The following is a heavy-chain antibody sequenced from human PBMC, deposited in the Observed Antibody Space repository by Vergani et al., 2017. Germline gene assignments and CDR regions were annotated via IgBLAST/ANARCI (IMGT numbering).Heavy chain of an antibody. D-gene: IGHD3-3*01. CDR3: ARNKYYYDFWSGPNYYYYYYMDV. Sequence: EVQLVESGGGVVRPGGSLRLSCAASGFTFDDYGMSWVRQAPGKGLEWVSGINWNGGSTGYADSVKGRFTISRDNAKNSLYLQMNSLRAEDTALYYCARNKYYYDFWSGPNYYYYYYMDVWGKGTTVTVSS. V-gene: IGHV3-20*04. J-gene: IGHJ6*03. CDR2: INWNGGST. CDR1: GFTFDDYG.